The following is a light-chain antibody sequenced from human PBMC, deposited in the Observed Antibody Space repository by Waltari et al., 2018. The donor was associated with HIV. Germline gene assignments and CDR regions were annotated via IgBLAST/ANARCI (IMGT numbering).Light chain of an antibody. CDR3: QHFNNGLT. J-gene: IGKJ4*01. Sequence: AIQLTQSPSSVSASVGDSVTLACRASQGIGDTLAWYQQKPGKAPRLLIYDASSLEAGVPSRFSGSGSGTDFIFVISSLQPEDFATYYCQHFNNGLTFGGGTKVEIK. CDR2: DAS. V-gene: IGKV1D-13*01. CDR1: QGIGDT.